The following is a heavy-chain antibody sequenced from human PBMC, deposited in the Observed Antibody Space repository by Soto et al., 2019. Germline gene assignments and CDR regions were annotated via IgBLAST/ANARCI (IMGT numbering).Heavy chain of an antibody. CDR3: ARDRDGYNYYYYYGMDV. J-gene: IGHJ6*02. Sequence: QVQLVESGGGVVQPGRSLRLSCAASGFTFSSYGMHWVRQAPGKGLEWVAVIWYDGSNKYYADSVKGRFTISRDNSKNXXYLQMNSLRAEDTAVYYCARDRDGYNYYYYYGMDVWGQGTTVTVSS. V-gene: IGHV3-33*01. CDR1: GFTFSSYG. CDR2: IWYDGSNK. D-gene: IGHD5-12*01.